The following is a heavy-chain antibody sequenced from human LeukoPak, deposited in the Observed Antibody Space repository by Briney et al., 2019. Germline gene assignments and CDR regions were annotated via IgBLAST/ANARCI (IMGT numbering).Heavy chain of an antibody. Sequence: SETLSLTCTVSGGSISSYYWSWNRQPAGTGLEWIGRISTSGSTSYNPSLKSRLTMSVDTSKNQFSLKLTSVTAADTAVYYCARRGLVVVAATEEIFDYWGQGTLVTVSS. CDR3: ARRGLVVVAATEEIFDY. CDR2: ISTSGST. V-gene: IGHV4-4*07. CDR1: GGSISSYY. J-gene: IGHJ4*02. D-gene: IGHD2-15*01.